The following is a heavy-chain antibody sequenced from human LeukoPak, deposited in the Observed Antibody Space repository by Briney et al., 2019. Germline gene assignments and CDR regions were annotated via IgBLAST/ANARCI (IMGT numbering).Heavy chain of an antibody. Sequence: PSETLSLTCAVSGGSISSGGYSWSWIRQPPGKGLEWIGYIYHSGSTYYNPSLKSRVTISVDRSKNQFSLKLSSVTAADTAVYYCARGAQYSYGSNWFDPWGQGMLVTISS. CDR2: IYHSGST. CDR3: ARGAQYSYGSNWFDP. D-gene: IGHD5-18*01. CDR1: GGSISSGGYS. V-gene: IGHV4-30-2*01. J-gene: IGHJ5*02.